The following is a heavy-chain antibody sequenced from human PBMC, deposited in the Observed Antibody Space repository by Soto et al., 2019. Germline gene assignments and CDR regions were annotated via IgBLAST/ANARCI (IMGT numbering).Heavy chain of an antibody. D-gene: IGHD5-18*01. CDR1: GFSLTTSGVG. Sequence: QITLKESAPMLVKPTQALTLTCTCSGFSLTTSGVGVGWIRQPPGKALEWLALVYWDDDKRYSPSLTNRLTLSRDTSKNQVFLTLTNVDPTDPGTYFCAHNGGFGYPESWGHGIMVTVSS. J-gene: IGHJ5*01. CDR3: AHNGGFGYPES. V-gene: IGHV2-5*02. CDR2: VYWDDDK.